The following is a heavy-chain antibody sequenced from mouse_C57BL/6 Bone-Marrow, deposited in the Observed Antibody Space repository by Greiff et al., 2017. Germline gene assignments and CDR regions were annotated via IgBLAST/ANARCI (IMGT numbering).Heavy chain of an antibody. D-gene: IGHD2-14*01. CDR3: ARWVRQDYYAMDY. CDR1: GYTFTSYG. J-gene: IGHJ4*01. V-gene: IGHV1-81*01. Sequence: QVHVKQSGAELARPGASVKLSCKASGYTFTSYGISWVKQRTGQGLEWIGEIYPRSGNTYYNEKFKGKDTLTADKSSSTAYMELRSLTSEDSAVYFCARWVRQDYYAMDYFVQGTSVSFSS. CDR2: IYPRSGNT.